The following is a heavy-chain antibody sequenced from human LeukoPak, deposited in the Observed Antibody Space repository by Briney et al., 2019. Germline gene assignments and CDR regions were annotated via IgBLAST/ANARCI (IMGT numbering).Heavy chain of an antibody. CDR1: GFTFSSYA. Sequence: GGSLRLSCAASGFTFSSYAMHWVRQAPGKGLEYVSAISSNGGSTYYANSVKGRFTISRDNSKNTLYLQMGSLRAEDMAVYYCARTGYSYGYGDYWGQGTLVTVSS. CDR3: ARTGYSYGYGDY. D-gene: IGHD5-18*01. CDR2: ISSNGGST. J-gene: IGHJ4*02. V-gene: IGHV3-64*01.